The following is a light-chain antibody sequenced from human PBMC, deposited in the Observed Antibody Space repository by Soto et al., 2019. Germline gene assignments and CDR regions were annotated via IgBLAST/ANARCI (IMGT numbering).Light chain of an antibody. J-gene: IGKJ5*01. V-gene: IGKV3-11*01. CDR3: QHRMNWPLT. CDR1: QSVSSY. Sequence: EIVWTQSPATLSLSQGGRATLSCRASQSVSSYLLWYQQKPGQTPRLLIYDASNRATGIPARFSGSGSETDFTLTISSLEPEDFAVYYCQHRMNWPLTFGQGTRLEIK. CDR2: DAS.